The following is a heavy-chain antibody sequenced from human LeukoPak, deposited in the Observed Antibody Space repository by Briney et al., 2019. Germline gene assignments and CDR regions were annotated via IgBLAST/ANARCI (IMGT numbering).Heavy chain of an antibody. CDR1: GGSISSYY. Sequence: SETLSLTCTVSGGSISSYYWSCIRQPPGKGLEWIGHFYYSGSTNYNPSLKSRVTISVDTSKHQFSLKLSSVTAADTAVYYCARQALLWFGELFTWFDPWGQGTLVTVSS. J-gene: IGHJ5*02. D-gene: IGHD3-10*01. CDR2: FYYSGST. V-gene: IGHV4-59*08. CDR3: ARQALLWFGELFTWFDP.